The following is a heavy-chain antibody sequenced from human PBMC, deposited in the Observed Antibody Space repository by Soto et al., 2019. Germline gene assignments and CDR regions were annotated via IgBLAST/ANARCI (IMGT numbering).Heavy chain of an antibody. J-gene: IGHJ2*01. D-gene: IGHD6-13*01. CDR2: IIPILGIA. CDR3: AGYSSSWHYWYFDL. Sequence: QVQLVQSGAEVKKPGSSVKVSCKASGGTFSSYTISWVRQAPGQGLEWMGRIIPILGIANYAQKFQGRVTITADKSTSTAYMELSSLSSEDTAVYYCAGYSSSWHYWYFDLWGRGTLVTVSS. CDR1: GGTFSSYT. V-gene: IGHV1-69*02.